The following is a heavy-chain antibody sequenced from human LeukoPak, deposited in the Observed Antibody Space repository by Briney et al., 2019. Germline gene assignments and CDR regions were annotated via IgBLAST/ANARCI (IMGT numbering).Heavy chain of an antibody. Sequence: ASVKVSCKASGYTFTSYYMHWVRQAPGQGLEWMGIINPSGGSTSYAQKFQGRVTMTRDTSTSTVYMELSSLRSEDTAVYYCARDKALGYCSSTSCYEQGYYYYYGMDVWGQGTTVTVSS. V-gene: IGHV1-46*01. CDR2: INPSGGST. J-gene: IGHJ6*02. CDR1: GYTFTSYY. D-gene: IGHD2-2*01. CDR3: ARDKALGYCSSTSCYEQGYYYYYGMDV.